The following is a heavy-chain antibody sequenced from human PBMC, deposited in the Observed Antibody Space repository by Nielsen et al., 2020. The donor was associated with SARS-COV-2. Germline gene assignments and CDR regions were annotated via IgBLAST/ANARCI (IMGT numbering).Heavy chain of an antibody. Sequence: GESLKISCAASGFTFSSYAMHWVRQAPGKGLEWVAVISYDGSNKYYADSVKGRFTISRDNSKNTLYLQMNSLRAEDTAVYYCASSNSSGWYDGDWYFDLWGRGTLVTVSS. CDR2: ISYDGSNK. D-gene: IGHD6-19*01. J-gene: IGHJ2*01. V-gene: IGHV3-30-3*01. CDR3: ASSNSSGWYDGDWYFDL. CDR1: GFTFSSYA.